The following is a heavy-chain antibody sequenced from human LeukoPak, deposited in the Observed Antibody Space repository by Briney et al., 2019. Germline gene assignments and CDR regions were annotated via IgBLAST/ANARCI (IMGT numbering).Heavy chain of an antibody. D-gene: IGHD6-19*01. CDR1: GLTFSSYS. J-gene: IGHJ4*02. CDR3: ARAKGIAVADL. Sequence: GGSPRLSCAASGLTFSSYSMNWVRQAPGKGLEWVSYISSSSSTIYYADSVKGRFTISRDNAKNSLYLQMNSLRAEDTALYYCARAKGIAVADLWGQGTLVTVSS. CDR2: ISSSSSTI. V-gene: IGHV3-48*01.